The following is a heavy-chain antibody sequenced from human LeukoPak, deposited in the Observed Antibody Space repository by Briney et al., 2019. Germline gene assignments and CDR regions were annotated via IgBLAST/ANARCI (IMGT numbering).Heavy chain of an antibody. CDR3: ARLWQQLEPFDY. CDR1: GYTFTGYY. Sequence: ASVKVSCKASGYTFTGYYMHWARQAPGQGLEWMGWINPNSGGTNYAQKFQGRVTMTRDTSISTAYMELSRLRSDDTAVYYCARLWQQLEPFDYWGQGTLVTVSS. V-gene: IGHV1-2*02. D-gene: IGHD6-13*01. CDR2: INPNSGGT. J-gene: IGHJ4*02.